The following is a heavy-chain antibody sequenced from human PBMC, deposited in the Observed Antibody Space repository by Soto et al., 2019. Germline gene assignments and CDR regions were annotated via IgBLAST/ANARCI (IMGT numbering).Heavy chain of an antibody. Sequence: GGSLRLSCAASGFTFSSYAMSWVRQAPGKGLEWVSAISGSGGSTYYADSVKGRFTISRDNSKNTLYLQMNSLRAEDTAVYYCANTFTIFGVVIDNHDYWGQGTLVTVSS. D-gene: IGHD3-3*01. CDR1: GFTFSSYA. V-gene: IGHV3-23*01. CDR2: ISGSGGST. J-gene: IGHJ4*02. CDR3: ANTFTIFGVVIDNHDY.